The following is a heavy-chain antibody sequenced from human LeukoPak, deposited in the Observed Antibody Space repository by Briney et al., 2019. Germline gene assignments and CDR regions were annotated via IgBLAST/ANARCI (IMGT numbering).Heavy chain of an antibody. D-gene: IGHD6-13*01. CDR1: GFTFSSYG. CDR2: IWYDGSNK. V-gene: IGHV3-33*06. J-gene: IGHJ5*02. CDR3: AKDLEQQQPAWYNWFDP. Sequence: GGSLRLSCAASGFTFSSYGMHWVRQAPGKGLEWVAVIWYDGSNKYYADSVKGRFTISRDNSKNTLYLQMNSLRAEDTAVYYCAKDLEQQQPAWYNWFDPWGQGTLVTVSS.